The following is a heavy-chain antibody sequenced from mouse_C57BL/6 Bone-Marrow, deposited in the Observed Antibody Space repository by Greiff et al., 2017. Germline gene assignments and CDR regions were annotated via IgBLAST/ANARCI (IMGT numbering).Heavy chain of an antibody. CDR3: ARGGEAY. J-gene: IGHJ3*01. CDR1: GYTFTSYW. Sequence: QVQLQQPGAELVMPGASVKLSCKASGYTFTSYWMHWVKQRPGQGLEWIGEIDPSDSYTNYNQKFKGKSTLTVDNSSSTAYMQLSSLTSEDSAVYYCARGGEAYWGQGTLVTVSA. CDR2: IDPSDSYT. V-gene: IGHV1-69*01.